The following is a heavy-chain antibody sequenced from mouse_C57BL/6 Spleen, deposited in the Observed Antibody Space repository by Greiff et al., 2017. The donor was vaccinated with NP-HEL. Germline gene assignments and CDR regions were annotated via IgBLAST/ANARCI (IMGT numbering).Heavy chain of an antibody. D-gene: IGHD2-10*02. V-gene: IGHV1-26*01. CDR2: INPNNGGT. Sequence: VQLQQSGPELVKPGASVKISCKASGYTFTDYYMNWVKQSHGKSLEWIGDINPNNGGTSYNQKFKGKATLTVDKSSSTAYMELRSLTSEDSAVYYCVYGNPFAYWGQGTLVTVSA. CDR1: GYTFTDYY. CDR3: VYGNPFAY. J-gene: IGHJ3*01.